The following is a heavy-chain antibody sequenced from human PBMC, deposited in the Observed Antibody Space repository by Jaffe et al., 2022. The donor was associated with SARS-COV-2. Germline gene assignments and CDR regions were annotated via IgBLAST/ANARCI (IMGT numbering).Heavy chain of an antibody. J-gene: IGHJ6*03. CDR1: GFTFSNAW. CDR2: IKSKTDGGTT. D-gene: IGHD2-2*01. Sequence: EVQLVESGGGLVKPGGSLRLSCAASGFTFSNAWMSWVRQAPGKGLEWVGRIKSKTDGGTTDYAAPVKGRFTISRDDSKNTLYLQMNSLKTEDTAVYYCTTGVPAAIDRAGYYYYYYMDVWGKGTTVTVSS. V-gene: IGHV3-15*01. CDR3: TTGVPAAIDRAGYYYYYYMDV.